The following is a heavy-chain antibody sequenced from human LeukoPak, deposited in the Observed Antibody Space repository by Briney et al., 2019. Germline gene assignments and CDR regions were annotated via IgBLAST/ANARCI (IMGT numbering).Heavy chain of an antibody. V-gene: IGHV3-11*01. CDR3: ARVAAPVVVVPAALNWFDP. D-gene: IGHD2-2*01. J-gene: IGHJ5*02. CDR1: GFTFSDYY. Sequence: PGGSPRLSCAASGFTFSDYYMSCIRQAPGKGLEWVSYISSSGSTIYYADSVKGRFTISRDNAKNSLYLQMNSLRAEDTAVYYCARVAAPVVVVPAALNWFDPWGQGTLVTVSS. CDR2: ISSSGSTI.